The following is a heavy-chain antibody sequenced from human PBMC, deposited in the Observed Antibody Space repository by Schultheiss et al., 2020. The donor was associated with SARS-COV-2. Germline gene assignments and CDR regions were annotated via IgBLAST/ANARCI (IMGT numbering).Heavy chain of an antibody. D-gene: IGHD3-22*01. Sequence: SVKVSCKASGGTFSSYAISWVRQAPGQGLEWMGGIIPIFGTANYAQEFQGRVTITADESTSTAYMELSRLRSDDTAVYYCARGGRALHDSSGYYPFDYWGQGALVTVAS. CDR3: ARGGRALHDSSGYYPFDY. CDR1: GGTFSSYA. V-gene: IGHV1-69*13. J-gene: IGHJ4*02. CDR2: IIPIFGTA.